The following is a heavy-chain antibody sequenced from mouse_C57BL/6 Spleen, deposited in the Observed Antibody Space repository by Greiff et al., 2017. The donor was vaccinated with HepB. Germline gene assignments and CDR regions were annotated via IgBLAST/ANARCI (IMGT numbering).Heavy chain of an antibody. V-gene: IGHV1-7*01. Sequence: VQLQQSGAELAKPGASVKLSCKASGYTFTSYWMHWVKQRPGQGLEWIGYINPSSGYTKYNQKFKDKATFTADKSSSTAYMQLSSLTYEDSAVYYCARSSYFDYWGQGTTLTVSS. CDR3: ARSSYFDY. CDR2: INPSSGYT. J-gene: IGHJ2*01. CDR1: GYTFTSYW.